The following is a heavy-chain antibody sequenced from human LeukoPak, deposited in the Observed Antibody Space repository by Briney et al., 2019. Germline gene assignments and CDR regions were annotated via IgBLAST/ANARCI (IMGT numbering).Heavy chain of an antibody. CDR3: ARELSWSGRDY. V-gene: IGHV3-74*01. CDR2: INSDGSST. J-gene: IGHJ4*02. Sequence: GGSLRLSCAASGFTFSSYWMHWVRQAPGKGLVWVSRINSDGSSTSYADSVKGRFTISIDRGKNSLYLQMNSLRDEDTAVYYCARELSWSGRDYWGQGTLVTVSS. CDR1: GFTFSSYW. D-gene: IGHD3-3*01.